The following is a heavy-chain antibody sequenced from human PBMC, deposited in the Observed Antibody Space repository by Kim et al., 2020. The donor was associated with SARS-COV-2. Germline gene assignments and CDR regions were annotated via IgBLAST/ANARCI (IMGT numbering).Heavy chain of an antibody. CDR1: GGSFSGYY. D-gene: IGHD6-19*01. Sequence: SETLSLTCAVYGGSFSGYYWSWIRQPPGKGLEWIGEINHSGSTNYNPSLKSRVTISVDTSKNQFSLKLSSVTAADTAVYYCVRGKKRLSSGWYVYWGQGT. J-gene: IGHJ4*02. CDR3: VRGKKRLSSGWYVY. CDR2: INHSGST. V-gene: IGHV4-34*01.